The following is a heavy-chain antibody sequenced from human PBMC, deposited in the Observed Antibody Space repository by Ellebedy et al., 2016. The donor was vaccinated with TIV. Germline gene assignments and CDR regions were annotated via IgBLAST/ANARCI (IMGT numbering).Heavy chain of an antibody. CDR3: ARSRPATMISLMAY. Sequence: GESLNISXAVSEIISSNFWLNWVRQAPGKGLEWVAIIKSDGSEEHYVDSLKGRFTISRDNAKNTLYLQMNSLRAEDTAVYYCARSRPATMISLMAYWGQGTLVTVSS. D-gene: IGHD5-12*01. J-gene: IGHJ4*02. V-gene: IGHV3-7*01. CDR1: EIISSNFW. CDR2: IKSDGSEE.